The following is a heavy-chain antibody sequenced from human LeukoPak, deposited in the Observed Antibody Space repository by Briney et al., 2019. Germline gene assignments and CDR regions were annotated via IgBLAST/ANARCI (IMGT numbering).Heavy chain of an antibody. CDR2: IDSSGTT. CDR1: GASITRDTYF. J-gene: IGHJ4*02. D-gene: IGHD5-18*01. V-gene: IGHV4-39*01. Sequence: SGTLSLTCTVSGASITRDTYFWGWIRQSPEKGLEWIGSIDSSGTTHYNSSLKSRVVISVDTSKNQVSLNLTSVTSADTAVYYCARHGYIQFWLYWGQGTQVIVSS. CDR3: ARHGYIQFWLY.